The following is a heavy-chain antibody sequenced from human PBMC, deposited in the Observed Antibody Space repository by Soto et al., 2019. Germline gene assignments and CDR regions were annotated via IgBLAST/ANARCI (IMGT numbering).Heavy chain of an antibody. CDR2: ISAYNGNT. Sequence: QVQLVQSGAEVKKPGASVKVSCKASGYTFTSYGISWVRQAPGQGLEWMGWISAYNGNTNYAQKLQGRVTMTTDTYTSTAYMELRSLRSDDTAVYYCAREEGYCSGGSCYLRWFDPWGQGTLVTVSS. CDR1: GYTFTSYG. CDR3: AREEGYCSGGSCYLRWFDP. J-gene: IGHJ5*02. D-gene: IGHD2-15*01. V-gene: IGHV1-18*04.